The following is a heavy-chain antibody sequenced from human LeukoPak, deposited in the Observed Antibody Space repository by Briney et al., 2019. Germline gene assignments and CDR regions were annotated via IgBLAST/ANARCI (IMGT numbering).Heavy chain of an antibody. CDR3: ARVGDHFHWYLDL. V-gene: IGHV3-53*01. J-gene: IGHJ2*01. D-gene: IGHD3-3*02. CDR2: LYSGSDT. Sequence: GGSLRLSCAASGFSVSLNYTNWVRQAPGKGLEWVSILYSGSDTYYADSVKGRFTISRDSSKNMLFLHMNSLRAEDTAVYCARVGDHFHWYLDLWGRGTLVTVSS. CDR1: GFSVSLNY.